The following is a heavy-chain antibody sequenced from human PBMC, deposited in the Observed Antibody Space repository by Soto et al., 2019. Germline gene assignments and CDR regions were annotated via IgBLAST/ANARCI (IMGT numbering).Heavy chain of an antibody. J-gene: IGHJ4*02. Sequence: PSETLSLTCTVSGGSISSYYWSWIRQPPGKGLEWIGYIYYSGSTNYNPSLKSRVTISVDTSKNQFSLKLSFVTAANTAVYYCARQVVRLMNPTYYFDYWGQGTLVTVSS. CDR1: GGSISSYY. CDR2: IYYSGST. V-gene: IGHV4-59*08. D-gene: IGHD3-16*01. CDR3: ARQVVRLMNPTYYFDY.